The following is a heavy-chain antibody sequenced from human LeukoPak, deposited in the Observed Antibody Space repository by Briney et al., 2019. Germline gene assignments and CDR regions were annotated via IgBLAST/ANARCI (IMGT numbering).Heavy chain of an antibody. D-gene: IGHD6-19*01. CDR3: ARDRIAVADPPNWFDP. V-gene: IGHV4-39*07. CDR2: IYYSGST. Sequence: SETLSLTCTVSGGSISSSSYYWGWIRQPPGKGLEWIGSIYYSGSTYYNPSLKSRVTISVDTSKNQFSLKLSSVTAADTAVYYCARDRIAVADPPNWFDPWGQGTLVTVSS. CDR1: GGSISSSSYY. J-gene: IGHJ5*02.